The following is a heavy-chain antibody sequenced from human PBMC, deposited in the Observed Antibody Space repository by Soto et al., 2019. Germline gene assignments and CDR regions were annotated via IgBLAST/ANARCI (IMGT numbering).Heavy chain of an antibody. V-gene: IGHV3-7*03. Sequence: GGSLRLSCEATGFTFSGYWMSWVRQAPGKGLEWVADIKHDGSVQYYVDSVKGRLTISRDNAKKQLYLQMNGLRAEDTALYYCARAPYSNAWYRFDLWGQGTLVTVSS. CDR3: ARAPYSNAWYRFDL. CDR1: GFTFSGYW. CDR2: IKHDGSVQ. J-gene: IGHJ4*02. D-gene: IGHD4-4*01.